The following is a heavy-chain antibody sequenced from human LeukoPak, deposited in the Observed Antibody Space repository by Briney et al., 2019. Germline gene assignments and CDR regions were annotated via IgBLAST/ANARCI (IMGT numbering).Heavy chain of an antibody. J-gene: IGHJ5*02. CDR2: INHSGST. V-gene: IGHV4-39*07. Sequence: SETLSLTCTVSGGSISSSSYYWGWIRQPPGKGLEWIGEINHSGSTNYNPSLKSRVTISVDTSKNQFSLKLSSVTAADTAVYYCARSKGGNWFDPWGQGTLVTVSS. CDR1: GGSISSSSYY. CDR3: ARSKGGNWFDP.